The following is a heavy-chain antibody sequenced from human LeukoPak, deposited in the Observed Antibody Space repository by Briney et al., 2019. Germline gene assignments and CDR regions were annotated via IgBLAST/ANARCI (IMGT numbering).Heavy chain of an antibody. CDR3: ASTPTYVWGSYRYHYFDY. J-gene: IGHJ4*02. CDR1: GGSISTSSYY. CDR2: IYYSGSS. V-gene: IGHV4-39*07. D-gene: IGHD3-16*02. Sequence: SETLSLTCTVSGGSISTSSYYWGWIRQTPGKGLEWVASIYYSGSSSYNPSLKSRVTISVDTSKNQFSLKLSSVTAADTAVYYCASTPTYVWGSYRYHYFDYWGQGTLVTVSS.